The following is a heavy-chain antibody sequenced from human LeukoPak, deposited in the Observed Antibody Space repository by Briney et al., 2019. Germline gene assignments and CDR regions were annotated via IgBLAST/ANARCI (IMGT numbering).Heavy chain of an antibody. CDR3: ARDVHGDYGSGWFDP. J-gene: IGHJ5*02. CDR1: GGTFNNSA. Sequence: SVKVSFKTSGGTFNNSAISWVRQAPGQGLEWLGGIMPLFGTAGYAQKFQGRVTITKDESTRTVYLELTSLTSDDTAVYYCARDVHGDYGSGWFDPWDQGTLVSVST. D-gene: IGHD4-17*01. V-gene: IGHV1-69*05. CDR2: IMPLFGTA.